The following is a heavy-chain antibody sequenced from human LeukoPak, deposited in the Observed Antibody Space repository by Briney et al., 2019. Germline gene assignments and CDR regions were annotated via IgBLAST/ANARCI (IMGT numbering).Heavy chain of an antibody. CDR1: GGTFSSYA. V-gene: IGHV1-69*13. CDR3: ARDVPGLGATNAFDI. D-gene: IGHD1-26*01. Sequence: SVKVSCKASGGTFSSYAISWVRQAPGQGLEWMGGIIPIFGTANYAQKFQGRVTITADESTSTAYMELSSLRSEDTAVYYCARDVPGLGATNAFDIWGQGTMVTVSS. CDR2: IIPIFGTA. J-gene: IGHJ3*02.